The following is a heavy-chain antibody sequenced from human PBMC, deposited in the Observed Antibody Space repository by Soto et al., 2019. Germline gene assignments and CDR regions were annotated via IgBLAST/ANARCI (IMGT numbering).Heavy chain of an antibody. CDR1: GGTFSSYA. D-gene: IGHD2-15*01. Sequence: QVQLVQSGAEVKKPGSSVKVSCKASGGTFSSYAISWVRQAPGQGLAWMGGIIPIFGTANYAQKFQGRVTITADESTSTAYMELSSLRSEDTAVYYCARGLGLGYCSGGSCYSLDYWGQGTLVTVSS. J-gene: IGHJ4*02. CDR3: ARGLGLGYCSGGSCYSLDY. CDR2: IIPIFGTA. V-gene: IGHV1-69*12.